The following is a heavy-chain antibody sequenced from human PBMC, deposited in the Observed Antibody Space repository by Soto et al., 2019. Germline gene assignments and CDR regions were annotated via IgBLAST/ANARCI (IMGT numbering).Heavy chain of an antibody. D-gene: IGHD6-13*01. CDR2: ISYDGSNK. Sequence: GGSLRLSCAASGFTFSSYCIHWVRQAPGKGLEWVAVISYDGSNKYYADSVKGRFTISRDNSKNTLYLQMNTLRGEDTAVYYCAKGTTAAGTYYFDDWGQGTLVT. CDR3: AKGTTAAGTYYFDD. V-gene: IGHV3-30*18. J-gene: IGHJ4*02. CDR1: GFTFSSYC.